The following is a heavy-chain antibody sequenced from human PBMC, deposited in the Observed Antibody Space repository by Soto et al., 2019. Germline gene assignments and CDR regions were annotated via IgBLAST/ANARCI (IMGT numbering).Heavy chain of an antibody. Sequence: SQTLSLTCAISGDSVSSNSAAWNWIRQSPSRGLEWLGRTYYRSKWYNDYAVSVKSRITINPDTSKNQFSLQLNSVTPEDTAVYYCARVTTKAVYYYYGMDVWGQGTTVTVSS. CDR2: TYYRSKWYN. CDR1: GDSVSSNSAA. D-gene: IGHD4-17*01. CDR3: ARVTTKAVYYYYGMDV. J-gene: IGHJ6*02. V-gene: IGHV6-1*01.